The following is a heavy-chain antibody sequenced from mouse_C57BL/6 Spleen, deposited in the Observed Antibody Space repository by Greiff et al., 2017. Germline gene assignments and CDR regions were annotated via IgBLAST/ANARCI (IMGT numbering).Heavy chain of an antibody. V-gene: IGHV1-20*01. CDR3: ARRGTYDYHYFDY. CDR1: GYSFTGYF. Sequence: EVKLMESGPELVKPGDSVKISCKASGYSFTGYFMNWVMQSHGKSLEWIGRINPYNGDTFYNQKFKGKATLTVDKSSSTAHMELRSLTSEDSAVYYCARRGTYDYHYFDYWGQGTTLTVSS. CDR2: INPYNGDT. J-gene: IGHJ2*01. D-gene: IGHD2-4*01.